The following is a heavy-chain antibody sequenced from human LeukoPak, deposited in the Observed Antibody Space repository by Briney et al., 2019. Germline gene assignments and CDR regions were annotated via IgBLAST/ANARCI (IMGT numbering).Heavy chain of an antibody. CDR2: IIPIFGTA. J-gene: IGHJ3*02. V-gene: IGHV1-69*13. Sequence: SVKGSCKASGGTFSSYAISWVRQAPGQGLEWMGGIIPIFGTANYAQKFQGRVTITADESTSTAYMELSSLRSEDTAVYYCARDTRYCSSTSCSKAAFDIWGQGTMVTVSS. D-gene: IGHD2-2*01. CDR3: ARDTRYCSSTSCSKAAFDI. CDR1: GGTFSSYA.